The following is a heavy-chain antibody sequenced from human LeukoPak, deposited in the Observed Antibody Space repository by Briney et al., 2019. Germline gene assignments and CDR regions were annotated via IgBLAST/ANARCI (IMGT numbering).Heavy chain of an antibody. CDR3: ARGDYYYDSSQYFDY. V-gene: IGHV6-1*01. D-gene: IGHD3-22*01. J-gene: IGHJ4*02. CDR1: GDSVSSNSAA. CDR2: TYYRSKWYN. Sequence: SQTLSLTCAISGDSVSSNSAAWNWIRQSPSRGLEWLGRTYYRSKWYNDYAVSVKSRITINPDTSKNQFSLKLSSVTAADTAVYYCARGDYYYDSSQYFDYWGQGTLVTVSS.